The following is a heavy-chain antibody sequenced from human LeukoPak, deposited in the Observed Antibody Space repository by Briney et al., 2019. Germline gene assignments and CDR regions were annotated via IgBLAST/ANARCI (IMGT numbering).Heavy chain of an antibody. CDR3: TTSTLSHLVRGSTDAFDI. V-gene: IGHV3-15*01. Sequence: GGSLRLSCAASGFTFSNAWMSWVRQAPGKGLEWVGRIKSKTDGGTTDYAAPVKGRFTISRDDSKNTLYLQMNSLKTEDTAVYYCTTSTLSHLVRGSTDAFDIWGQGTMVTVSS. CDR2: IKSKTDGGTT. CDR1: GFTFSNAW. J-gene: IGHJ3*02. D-gene: IGHD3-10*01.